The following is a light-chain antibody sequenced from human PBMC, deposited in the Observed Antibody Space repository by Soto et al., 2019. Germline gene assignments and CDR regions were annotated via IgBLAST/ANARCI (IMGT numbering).Light chain of an antibody. CDR1: NSDVGGYNY. J-gene: IGLJ1*01. CDR2: DVS. V-gene: IGLV2-14*01. CDR3: TSYTTSSTIRYV. Sequence: QAVLTQPASVSGSPGQSITISCTGTNSDVGGYNYVSWFRQHPGKAPKLVIYDVSNRPSGVSSRFSGSKSGNTASLTISGLQAEDEADYYCTSYTTSSTIRYVFGTGTKVTV.